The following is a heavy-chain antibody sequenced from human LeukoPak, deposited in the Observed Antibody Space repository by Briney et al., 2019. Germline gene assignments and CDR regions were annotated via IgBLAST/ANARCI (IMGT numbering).Heavy chain of an antibody. CDR3: AREYSKFDY. J-gene: IGHJ4*02. Sequence: GGSLRLSCAAYGFTFRSYTMTWVRQAPGKGLEWISYISSTSSTIYYADSVKGRFTISRDYVKNSVYLQMNNVRAEDTAVYYCAREYSKFDYWGQGTLVTVSS. V-gene: IGHV3-48*01. D-gene: IGHD4-11*01. CDR1: GFTFRSYT. CDR2: ISSTSSTI.